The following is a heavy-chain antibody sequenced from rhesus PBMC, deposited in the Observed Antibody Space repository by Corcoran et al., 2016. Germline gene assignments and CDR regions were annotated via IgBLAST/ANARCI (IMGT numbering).Heavy chain of an antibody. CDR1: GGSISGYYN. Sequence: QVQLQESGPGLVKPSETLSLTCTVSGGSISGYYNWNWIRQPPGKGLEWIGGVFGNSASTNSNPSLKSRVTISKDTSNNQFSLRLTSVTAADTAVYYCARQGYTNHLGGLDSWGQGVVVTVSS. CDR3: ARQGYTNHLGGLDS. D-gene: IGHD1-38*01. V-gene: IGHV4-143*01. CDR2: VFGNSAST. J-gene: IGHJ6*01.